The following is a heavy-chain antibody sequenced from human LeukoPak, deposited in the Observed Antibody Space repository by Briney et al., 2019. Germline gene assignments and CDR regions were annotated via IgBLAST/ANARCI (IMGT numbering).Heavy chain of an antibody. CDR2: IYCSGST. CDR3: ARPFGFGYDSFRFDP. J-gene: IGHJ5*01. V-gene: IGHV4-39*01. D-gene: IGHD5-12*01. Sequence: PSQTLSLTCTVSGGSISSSSYYWVWIRQPPGKGLEWIGSIYCSGSTYSNPSLKSRVTISVDTSKNQFSLKLSLVTAADTAVYYCARPFGFGYDSFRFDPWGQGTLVTVSS. CDR1: GGSISSSSYY.